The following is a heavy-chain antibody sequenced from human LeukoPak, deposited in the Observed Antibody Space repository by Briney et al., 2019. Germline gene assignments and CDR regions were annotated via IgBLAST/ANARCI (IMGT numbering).Heavy chain of an antibody. Sequence: QPGGALILSCASSGFTFSSYAMTWVRQAPGKGLEWVSSIFGSGESTYYTDSVKGRFTISRDNSKNTVYLQMSSLRVEATATYYCAKYRDIFPTPPDCWGQGALVTVSS. V-gene: IGHV3-23*01. D-gene: IGHD3-3*02. CDR3: AKYRDIFPTPPDC. CDR1: GFTFSSYA. J-gene: IGHJ4*02. CDR2: IFGSGEST.